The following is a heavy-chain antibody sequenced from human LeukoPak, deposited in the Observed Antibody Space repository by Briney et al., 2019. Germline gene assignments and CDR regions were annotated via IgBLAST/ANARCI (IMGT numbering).Heavy chain of an antibody. CDR1: GFTFSSYS. V-gene: IGHV3-21*01. CDR3: ARDLSYGDEKPFDY. D-gene: IGHD4-17*01. J-gene: IGHJ4*02. Sequence: KPGGSPRLSCAASGFTFSSYSMNWVRQAPGKGLEWVSSISSSSSYIYYADSVKGRFTISRDNAKNSLYLQMNSLRAEDTAVYYCARDLSYGDEKPFDYWGQGTLVTVSS. CDR2: ISSSSSYI.